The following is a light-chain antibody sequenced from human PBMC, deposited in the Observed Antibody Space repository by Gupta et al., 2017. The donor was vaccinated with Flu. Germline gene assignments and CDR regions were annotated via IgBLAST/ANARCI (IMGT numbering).Light chain of an antibody. V-gene: IGKV3-11*01. J-gene: IGKJ1*01. CDR1: QSVSSS. CDR2: DAS. Sequence: GERATLSCRASQSVSSSLGWYQQKPGQAPRLLIYDASSRAAGVPARFSGSGSGTDFTLTISSLEPEDFAVYYCQQRSNWRWTFGQGTKVEIK. CDR3: QQRSNWRWT.